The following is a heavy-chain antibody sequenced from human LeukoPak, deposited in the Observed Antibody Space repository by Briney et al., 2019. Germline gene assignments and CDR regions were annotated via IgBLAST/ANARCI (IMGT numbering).Heavy chain of an antibody. CDR2: FDPEDGET. Sequence: ASVKVSCKASGYTFTGYHMHWVRQAPGQGLVWMGGFDPEDGETIYAQKFQGRVTMTEDTSTDTAYMELSSLRPEDTAVYYCATDHHYTIFGDLGYWGQGTLVTVSS. CDR3: ATDHHYTIFGDLGY. CDR1: GYTFTGYH. D-gene: IGHD3-3*01. V-gene: IGHV1-24*01. J-gene: IGHJ4*02.